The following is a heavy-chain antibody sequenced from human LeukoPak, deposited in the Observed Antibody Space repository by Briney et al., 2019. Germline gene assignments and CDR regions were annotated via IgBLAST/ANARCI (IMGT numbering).Heavy chain of an antibody. J-gene: IGHJ1*01. D-gene: IGHD3-3*01. CDR1: GGSMSSYY. V-gene: IGHV4-59*01. CDR3: AGQSPDYDFWSGYYTLGYFQH. Sequence: SETLSLTCTVSGGSMSSYYWSWIRQPPGKGLEWIGYIYYSGSTNYNPSLKSRVTISVDTSKNQFSLKLSSVTAADTAVYYCAGQSPDYDFWSGYYTLGYFQHWGQGTLVTVSS. CDR2: IYYSGST.